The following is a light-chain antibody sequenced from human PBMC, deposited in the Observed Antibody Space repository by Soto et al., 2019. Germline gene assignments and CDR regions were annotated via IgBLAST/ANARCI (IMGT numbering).Light chain of an antibody. Sequence: SYELTQAPSVSVAPGQTARITCGGNNIAIKSVHWYQQKPGQAPVLVVYDDGDRPSGIPERFSGSNSGNTATLTITRVEAGDEADYHCQVWDSSSDHRVVFGRGTKVTVL. CDR1: NIAIKS. J-gene: IGLJ2*01. CDR2: DDG. V-gene: IGLV3-21*02. CDR3: QVWDSSSDHRVV.